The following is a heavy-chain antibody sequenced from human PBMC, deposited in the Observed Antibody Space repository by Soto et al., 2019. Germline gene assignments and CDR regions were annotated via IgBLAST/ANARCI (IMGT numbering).Heavy chain of an antibody. V-gene: IGHV1-69*02. CDR3: TVVATIPHNYYYYMDV. D-gene: IGHD5-12*01. Sequence: PVKVSCKASGGTFSSYTISWVRQAPGQGLEWMGRIIPILGIANYAQKFQGRVTITADKSTSTAYMELSSLRSEDTAVYYCTVVATIPHNYYYYMDVWGKGTTVTVSS. CDR1: GGTFSSYT. J-gene: IGHJ6*03. CDR2: IIPILGIA.